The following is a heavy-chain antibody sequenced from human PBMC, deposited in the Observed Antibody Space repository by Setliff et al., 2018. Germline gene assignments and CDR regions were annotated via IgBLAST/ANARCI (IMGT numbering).Heavy chain of an antibody. Sequence: LRLSCAASEFRFRIYGMHWVRQAPGKGLECVAFIRYDGSNKYYADSVKGRFTISRDNSKNTLYLQMNSLRAEDTAVYYCAKGLKSSGPDWYFDYWGPGTLVTVSS. J-gene: IGHJ4*02. CDR2: IRYDGSNK. V-gene: IGHV3-30*02. CDR3: AKGLKSSGPDWYFDY. D-gene: IGHD3-22*01. CDR1: EFRFRIYG.